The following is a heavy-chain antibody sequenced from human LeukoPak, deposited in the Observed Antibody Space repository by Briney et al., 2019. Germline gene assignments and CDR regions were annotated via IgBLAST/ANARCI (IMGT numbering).Heavy chain of an antibody. Sequence: ASVKVSCKASGYTFTSYGINWVRQAPGQGLDWMGWISAYNGNTNYAQKLQGRVTMTTDTSTRTAYMELRSVRSDDTAVYYCARESSGWSPGDYWGQGTLVTVSS. D-gene: IGHD6-19*01. CDR1: GYTFTSYG. V-gene: IGHV1-18*01. J-gene: IGHJ4*02. CDR2: ISAYNGNT. CDR3: ARESSGWSPGDY.